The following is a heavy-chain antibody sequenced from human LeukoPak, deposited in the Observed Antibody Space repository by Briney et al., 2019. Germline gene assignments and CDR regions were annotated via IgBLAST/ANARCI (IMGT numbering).Heavy chain of an antibody. Sequence: GGSLRLSCAASGFTFSSYAMSWVRQAPGKGLEWVSAISGSGGSTYYADSVKGRFTISRDNSKNTLYLQMNSLRAEDTAVYYCAKDRPASGPWGYYYVMDVWGQGTTVTVFS. CDR1: GFTFSSYA. CDR2: ISGSGGST. D-gene: IGHD1-26*01. J-gene: IGHJ6*02. CDR3: AKDRPASGPWGYYYVMDV. V-gene: IGHV3-23*01.